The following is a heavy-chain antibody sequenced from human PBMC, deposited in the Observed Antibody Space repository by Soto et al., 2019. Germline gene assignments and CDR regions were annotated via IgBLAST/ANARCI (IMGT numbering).Heavy chain of an antibody. V-gene: IGHV3-30*19. CDR3: ARVYGGDYYGMDV. D-gene: IGHD3-16*01. Sequence: QVQLVESGGGVVQPGRSLRLSCAASGFTFSSYGMHWVRQAPGKGLEWVAVISYDGSNKYYADSVKGRFTISRDNSKNTLYLQMNSLRAEDTAGYYCARVYGGDYYGMDVWGQGTTVTVSS. CDR2: ISYDGSNK. J-gene: IGHJ6*02. CDR1: GFTFSSYG.